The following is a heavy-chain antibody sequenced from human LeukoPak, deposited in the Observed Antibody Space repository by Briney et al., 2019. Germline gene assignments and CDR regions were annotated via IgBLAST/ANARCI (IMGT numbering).Heavy chain of an antibody. CDR3: ARPETQYSSGLDGFDI. Sequence: PGGSLRLSCAASGFTFSGYAMSWVRQAPGRGLVWVSRINSDGSRTTYADSVKGRFTISRDNAKNTLYLQMNSLRTEDTAVYYCARPETQYSSGLDGFDIWGQGTMVTVSS. D-gene: IGHD6-19*01. CDR2: INSDGSRT. V-gene: IGHV3-74*01. CDR1: GFTFSGYA. J-gene: IGHJ3*02.